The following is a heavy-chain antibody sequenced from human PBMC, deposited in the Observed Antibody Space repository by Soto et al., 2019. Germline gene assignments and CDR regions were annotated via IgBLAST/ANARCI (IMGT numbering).Heavy chain of an antibody. CDR2: ISYDGSNK. D-gene: IGHD3-22*01. CDR1: GFTFSSYG. V-gene: IGHV3-30*18. CDR3: AKVTSYDSRGGSFDY. Sequence: QVQLVESGGGVVQPGRSLRLSCAASGFTFSSYGMHWVRQAPGKGLEWVAVISYDGSNKYYADSVKGRFTISRDNSKNTLYLQMNSLRAEDTAVYYCAKVTSYDSRGGSFDYWGQGTLVTVSS. J-gene: IGHJ4*02.